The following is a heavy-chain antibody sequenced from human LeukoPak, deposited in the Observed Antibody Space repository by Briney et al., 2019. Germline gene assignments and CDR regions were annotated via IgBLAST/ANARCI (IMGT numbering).Heavy chain of an antibody. D-gene: IGHD6-13*01. CDR1: GFTFDDFS. Sequence: GGSLRLSCTASGFTFDDFSIHWVRQTPGKGLEWVSLISKYGDRTYYADSVEGRFTISRDDAKNSLYLQMNSLRAEDTAVYYCARVDRSSPSSLYSSSRAFDYWGQGTLVTVSS. J-gene: IGHJ4*02. CDR3: ARVDRSSPSSLYSSSRAFDY. V-gene: IGHV3-43*01. CDR2: ISKYGDRT.